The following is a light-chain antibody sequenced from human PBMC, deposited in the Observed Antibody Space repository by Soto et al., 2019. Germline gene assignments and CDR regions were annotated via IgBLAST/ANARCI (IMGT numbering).Light chain of an antibody. Sequence: EIVMTQSPATLSVSPGERATLSCRASQSFSSNLAWYQQKPGQAPRLLIYGASTRATGIPARFSGSGSGTEFTLTISSLQSEDFAVYYCQQYNNWPPYTFGQGNK. V-gene: IGKV3-15*01. CDR1: QSFSSN. CDR2: GAS. CDR3: QQYNNWPPYT. J-gene: IGKJ2*01.